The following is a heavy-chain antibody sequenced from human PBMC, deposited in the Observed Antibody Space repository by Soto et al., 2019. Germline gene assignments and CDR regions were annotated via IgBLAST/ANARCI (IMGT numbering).Heavy chain of an antibody. Sequence: KPSETLSLTCTVSGGSITSDYWSWIRQPAGKGLEWLGRIYFSGSFNYNPSLKGRVTMSIDRSKNQVSLNLRSVTAADTAVYYCASGHSSGWPTNWFDPWGQGTLVTVSS. D-gene: IGHD6-19*01. CDR1: GGSITSDY. V-gene: IGHV4-4*07. J-gene: IGHJ5*02. CDR2: IYFSGSF. CDR3: ASGHSSGWPTNWFDP.